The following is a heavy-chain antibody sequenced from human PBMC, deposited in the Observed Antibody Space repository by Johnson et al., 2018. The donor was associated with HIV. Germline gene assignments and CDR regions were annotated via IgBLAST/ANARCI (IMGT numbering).Heavy chain of an antibody. V-gene: IGHV3-NL1*01. CDR2: VNSDGYST. CDR3: AKDLSSSLGPGAFDI. D-gene: IGHD6-13*01. Sequence: QVQLVESGGGVVQPGRSLRLSCAASGFTFSSYGMHWVRHGTGKGLAWVARVNSDGYSTSYAGSVKGRFTISRDNSKNTLYLQMNSLRAEDTAVYYCAKDLSSSLGPGAFDIWGQGTMVTVSS. CDR1: GFTFSSYG. J-gene: IGHJ3*02.